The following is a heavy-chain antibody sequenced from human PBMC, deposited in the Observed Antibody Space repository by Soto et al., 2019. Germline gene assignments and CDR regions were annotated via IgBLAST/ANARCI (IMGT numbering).Heavy chain of an antibody. J-gene: IGHJ4*02. V-gene: IGHV3-33*01. D-gene: IGHD2-2*01. Sequence: HPGGSLRLSCAASGFTFSSYGMHWVRQAPGKGLEWVAVIWYDGNNKYYTESVNGRFTISRDNSKNTLYLQMNSLRDEDTAVYFCARDPSRFCISSTCHGRFDYWGQGTLVTVSS. CDR3: ARDPSRFCISSTCHGRFDY. CDR1: GFTFSSYG. CDR2: IWYDGNNK.